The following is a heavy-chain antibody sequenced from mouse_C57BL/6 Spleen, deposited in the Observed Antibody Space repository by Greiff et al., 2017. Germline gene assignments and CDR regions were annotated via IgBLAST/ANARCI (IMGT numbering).Heavy chain of an antibody. CDR1: GYTFTSYW. J-gene: IGHJ4*01. CDR3: ARGDGSSYAMDY. Sequence: VNVVESGAELVKPGASVKLSCKASGYTFTSYWMHWVKQRPGQGLEWIGMIHPNSGSTNYNEKFKSKATLTVDKSSSTAYMQLSSLTSEDSAVYYCARGDGSSYAMDYWGQGTSVTVSS. CDR2: IHPNSGST. D-gene: IGHD6-1*01. V-gene: IGHV1-64*01.